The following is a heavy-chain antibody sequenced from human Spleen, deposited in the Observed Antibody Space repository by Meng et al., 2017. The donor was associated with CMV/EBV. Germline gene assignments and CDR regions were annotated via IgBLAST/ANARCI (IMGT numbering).Heavy chain of an antibody. J-gene: IGHJ6*02. V-gene: IGHV1-8*01. CDR3: ARDSSAFSSIAAPLYYYYYGMDV. Sequence: ASVKVSCKASGYTFTIYDINWVRQATGQGLEWMGWMHTNSGNTGYAQKFQGRVTMTTDTSTSTAYMELRSLRSDDTAVYYCARDSSAFSSIAAPLYYYYYGMDVWGQGTTVTVSS. CDR1: GYTFTIYD. D-gene: IGHD6-6*01. CDR2: MHTNSGNT.